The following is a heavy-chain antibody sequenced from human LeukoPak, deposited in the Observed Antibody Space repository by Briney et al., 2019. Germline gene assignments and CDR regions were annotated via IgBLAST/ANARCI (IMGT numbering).Heavy chain of an antibody. D-gene: IGHD3-22*01. CDR2: ISGSGGDT. Sequence: GGSLRLSCAPSGFTFSIHAMKWVRQAPGKGLECVSGISGSGGDTYYADSVKGRFTISRDNSTNTLNLQMNSLRAEDTALYYCAKDQNYESSGYYGGFDYWGQGTLVTVSS. J-gene: IGHJ4*02. V-gene: IGHV3-23*01. CDR3: AKDQNYESSGYYGGFDY. CDR1: GFTFSIHA.